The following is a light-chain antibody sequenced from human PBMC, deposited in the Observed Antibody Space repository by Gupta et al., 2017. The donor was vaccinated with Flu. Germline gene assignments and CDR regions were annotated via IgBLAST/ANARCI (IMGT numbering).Light chain of an antibody. Sequence: DIQMTQSPSTLSASVGDRVTITCRASQSISSWLAWYQQKPGKAPKLLIYKASSLESGVPSRFSGSGSGTEFTLTISSLQPDDFATYYCQQDNSYSFIFGQGTKLDIK. V-gene: IGKV1-5*03. CDR1: QSISSW. J-gene: IGKJ2*01. CDR3: QQDNSYSFI. CDR2: KAS.